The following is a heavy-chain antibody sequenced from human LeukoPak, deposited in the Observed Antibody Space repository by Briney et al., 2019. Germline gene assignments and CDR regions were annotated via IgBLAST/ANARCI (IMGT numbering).Heavy chain of an antibody. CDR1: GFTFSSYA. CDR2: ISYDGSNK. CDR3: ARDVFSLGSGRYVGGAFDI. J-gene: IGHJ3*02. D-gene: IGHD1-26*01. Sequence: GGSLRLSCAASGFTFSSYAMHWVRQAPGKGLEWVAVISYDGSNKYYVDSVKGRFTISRDNSKNTLYLQMNSLRAEDTAVYYCARDVFSLGSGRYVGGAFDIWGQGTMVTVSS. V-gene: IGHV3-30-3*01.